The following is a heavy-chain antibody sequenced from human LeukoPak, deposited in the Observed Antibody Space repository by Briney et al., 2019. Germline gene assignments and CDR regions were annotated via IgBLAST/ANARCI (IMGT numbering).Heavy chain of an antibody. V-gene: IGHV4-39*07. Sequence: SETLSLTCTVSGGSISSSSYYWGWIRQPPGKGLEWIGSVYYTGASYYNPSLKSRVTISIDTSKKHFSLKLTSVTAADTAVYYCTTDLSGWPSETTWGQGTLVTVSS. CDR3: TTDLSGWPSETT. CDR2: VYYTGAS. D-gene: IGHD6-19*01. J-gene: IGHJ5*02. CDR1: GGSISSSSYY.